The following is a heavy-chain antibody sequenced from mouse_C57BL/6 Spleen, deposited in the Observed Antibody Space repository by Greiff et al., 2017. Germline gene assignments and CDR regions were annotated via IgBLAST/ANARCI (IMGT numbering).Heavy chain of an antibody. J-gene: IGHJ1*03. CDR2: ISDGGSYT. V-gene: IGHV5-4*03. D-gene: IGHD4-1*01. Sequence: EVKVVESGGGLVKPGGSLKLSCAASGFTFSSYAMSWVRQTPEKRLEWVATISDGGSYTYYPDNVKGRFTISRDNAKNNLYLQMSHLKSEDTAMYYCARGNWDRDWYFDVWGTGTTVTVSS. CDR1: GFTFSSYA. CDR3: ARGNWDRDWYFDV.